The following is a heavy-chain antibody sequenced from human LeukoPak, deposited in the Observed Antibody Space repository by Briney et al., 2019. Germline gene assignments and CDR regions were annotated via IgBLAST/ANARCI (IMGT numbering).Heavy chain of an antibody. CDR3: AKDMGYCSGGSCYGMDV. V-gene: IGHV3-9*01. J-gene: IGHJ6*02. D-gene: IGHD2-15*01. CDR1: GFTFDDYA. Sequence: GGSLRLSCAASGFTFDDYAMHWVRQAPGKGLEWVSGISWNSGSIGYADSVKGRFTISRDNAKNSLYLQVNSLRAEDTALYYCAKDMGYCSGGSCYGMDVWGQGTTVTVSS. CDR2: ISWNSGSI.